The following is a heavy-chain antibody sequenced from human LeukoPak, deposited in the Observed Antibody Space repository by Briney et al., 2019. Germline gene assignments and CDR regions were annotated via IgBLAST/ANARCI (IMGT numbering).Heavy chain of an antibody. CDR1: GFTFSSYA. CDR3: ARDREYYDILTGYKVSHYFDY. CDR2: ISYDGSNK. D-gene: IGHD3-9*01. J-gene: IGHJ4*02. Sequence: GGSLRLSYAASGFTFSSYAMHWVRQAPGKGLEWVAVISYDGSNKYYADSVKGRFTISRDNSKNTLFLQMNSLRAEDTAVYYCARDREYYDILTGYKVSHYFDYWGQGTLVTVSS. V-gene: IGHV3-30*04.